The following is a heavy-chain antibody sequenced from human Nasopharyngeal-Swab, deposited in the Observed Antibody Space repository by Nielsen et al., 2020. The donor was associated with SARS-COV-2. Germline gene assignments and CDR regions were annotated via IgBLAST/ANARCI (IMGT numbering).Heavy chain of an antibody. CDR2: VYYSGTI. D-gene: IGHD1-26*01. CDR3: AAIAVGDTSWFDP. J-gene: IGHJ5*02. CDR1: DASFISYS. Sequence: SETLSPPFPASDASFISYSWTWSGQPPGKGLEWFGYVYYSGTINYNPSLKRRLTISLDTSKNQFSLKLTSVTAADTAVYYCAAIAVGDTSWFDPWGQGTLVTVSS. V-gene: IGHV4-59*01.